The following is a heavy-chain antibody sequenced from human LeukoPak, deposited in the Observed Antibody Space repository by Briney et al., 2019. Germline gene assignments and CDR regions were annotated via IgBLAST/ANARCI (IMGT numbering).Heavy chain of an antibody. Sequence: PGGTLRLSCAASGFTFSSYGMSWVRQAPGKGLEWVSRINSDGSSTSYADSVKGRFTISRDNAKNTLYLQMNSLRAEDTAVYYCARGWEGYFDYWGQGTLVTVSS. V-gene: IGHV3-74*01. D-gene: IGHD1-26*01. CDR2: INSDGSST. J-gene: IGHJ4*02. CDR3: ARGWEGYFDY. CDR1: GFTFSSYG.